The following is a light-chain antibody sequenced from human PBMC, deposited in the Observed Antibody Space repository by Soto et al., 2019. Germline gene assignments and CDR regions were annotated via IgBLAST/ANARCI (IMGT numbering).Light chain of an antibody. CDR3: SSYTRSSTRV. V-gene: IGLV2-14*01. CDR1: SSDVGGYNY. Sequence: QSALTQPASVSGSPGQSITISCTGTSSDVGGYNYVSWYQQHPGKVPKLMIYKVSNRPSGVSNRFSGSKSGNTASLTISGLQAEDEADYYCSSYTRSSTRVFGGGTKLTVL. J-gene: IGLJ3*02. CDR2: KVS.